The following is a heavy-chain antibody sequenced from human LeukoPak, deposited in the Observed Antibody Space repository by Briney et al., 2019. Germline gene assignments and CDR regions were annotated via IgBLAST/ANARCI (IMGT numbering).Heavy chain of an antibody. J-gene: IGHJ4*02. V-gene: IGHV1-69*04. Sequence: ASVKVSCKASGGTFSSYAISWVRQAPGQGLEWMGRIIPILGIANYAQKLQGRVTITADKSTSTAYMELSSLRSEDTAVYYCARGSTYDILTGPPYFDYWGQGPLVTVSS. CDR2: IIPILGIA. D-gene: IGHD3-9*01. CDR3: ARGSTYDILTGPPYFDY. CDR1: GGTFSSYA.